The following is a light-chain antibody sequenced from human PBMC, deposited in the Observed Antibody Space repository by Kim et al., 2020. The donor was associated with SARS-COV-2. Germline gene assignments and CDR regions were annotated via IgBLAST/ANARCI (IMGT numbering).Light chain of an antibody. CDR2: GAS. Sequence: EAPVERRTRPCRSSQSVSSNLAWYQQKPGQAPRLLIYGASTRATGIPARFSGSGSGTEFTLTISSLQSEDFAVYYCQQYNNWPPYTFGQGTKLEI. V-gene: IGKV3-15*01. CDR3: QQYNNWPPYT. CDR1: QSVSSN. J-gene: IGKJ2*01.